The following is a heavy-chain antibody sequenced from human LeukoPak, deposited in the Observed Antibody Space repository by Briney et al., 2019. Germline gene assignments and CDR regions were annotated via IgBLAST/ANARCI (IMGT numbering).Heavy chain of an antibody. V-gene: IGHV3-7*01. J-gene: IGHJ4*02. CDR3: SSRFWRDGTCTGD. CDR2: IKPNGSGQ. D-gene: IGHD3-3*01. CDR1: GLTFRTLL. Sequence: TRGSLRLSCAASGLTFRTLLMNWVRQAPGQGLEWVANIKPNGSGQHNLAPVRGRFTISRDNARRSAYLQRNSLRVDETAVYYSSSRFWRDGTCTGDWGQGPLVTVSS.